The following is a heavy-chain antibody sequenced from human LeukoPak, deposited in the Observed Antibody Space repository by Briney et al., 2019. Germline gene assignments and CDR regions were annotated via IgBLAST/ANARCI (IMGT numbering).Heavy chain of an antibody. Sequence: ASVKVSCKASGYTFTSYGISWVRQAPGQGLEWMGRIIPILGIANYAQKFQGRVTITADKSTSTAYMELSSLRSEDTAVYYCARSSSSPQGWFDPWGQGTLVTVSS. D-gene: IGHD6-13*01. J-gene: IGHJ5*02. CDR2: IIPILGIA. V-gene: IGHV1-69*04. CDR3: ARSSSSPQGWFDP. CDR1: GYTFTSYG.